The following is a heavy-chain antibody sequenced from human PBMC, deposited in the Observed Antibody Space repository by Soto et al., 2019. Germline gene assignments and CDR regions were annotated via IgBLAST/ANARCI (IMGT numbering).Heavy chain of an antibody. CDR3: ARRPQRAFDPIDY. Sequence: GESLKISCMTPGYKLTNYWIAWVRQRPGKGREWVGIIYPGDSDIRYSPSFEGQVTISADRSIGTAYLQWGSLKASDTAVYFCARRPQRAFDPIDYWGQGTQVTVSS. J-gene: IGHJ4*02. CDR1: GYKLTNYW. D-gene: IGHD3-3*02. CDR2: IYPGDSDI. V-gene: IGHV5-51*01.